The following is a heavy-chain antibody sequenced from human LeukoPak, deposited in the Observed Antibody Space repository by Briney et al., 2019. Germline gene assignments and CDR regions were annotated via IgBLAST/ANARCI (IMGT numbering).Heavy chain of an antibody. V-gene: IGHV3-20*04. CDR3: ARDVAYSAFDY. Sequence: GGSLRLSCVASGFTFDDYAMSWVRQAPGMGLEYVSGISWNANKIGYADSVKGRFTISRDNAKNSLYLQMNSLRAEDTGVFYCARDVAYSAFDYWGQGTLVTVSS. CDR1: GFTFDDYA. D-gene: IGHD2-21*01. CDR2: ISWNANKI. J-gene: IGHJ4*02.